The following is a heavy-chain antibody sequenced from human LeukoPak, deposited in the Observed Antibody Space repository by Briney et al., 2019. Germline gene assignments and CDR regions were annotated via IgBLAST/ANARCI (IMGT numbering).Heavy chain of an antibody. V-gene: IGHV4-39*01. CDR3: VRFYEILAIGTDAFDV. D-gene: IGHD3-9*01. J-gene: IGHJ3*01. CDR2: SSYSGKT. Sequence: PSETLSRTCTVSGGSISSSSYYWGWMRQSPEKGLEWIGSSSYSGKTYYTPPLKTRVTISVNTSEKQFFLKLKSLTAADTAIYYCVRFYEILAIGTDAFDVWGRGTMVTVSS. CDR1: GGSISSSSYY.